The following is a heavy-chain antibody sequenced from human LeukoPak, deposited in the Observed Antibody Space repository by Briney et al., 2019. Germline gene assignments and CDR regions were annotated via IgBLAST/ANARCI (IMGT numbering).Heavy chain of an antibody. D-gene: IGHD2-2*01. Sequence: SVKVSCKASGGTFSSYAISWVRQAPGQGLEWMGGIIPIFGTSNYAQKFQGRVTITTDESTSTAYMELSSLRSEDTAVYYCARAGVPAAIEFYYYYYYMDVWGKGTTVTVSS. V-gene: IGHV1-69*05. CDR2: IIPIFGTS. CDR1: GGTFSSYA. J-gene: IGHJ6*03. CDR3: ARAGVPAAIEFYYYYYYMDV.